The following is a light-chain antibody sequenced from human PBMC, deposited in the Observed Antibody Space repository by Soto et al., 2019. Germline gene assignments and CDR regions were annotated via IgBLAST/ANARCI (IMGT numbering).Light chain of an antibody. Sequence: QSALTQPASVSGSPGQSVTISCTGTSSDVGSYNLVSLYQQLPGKAPKVIICEVNKRPSGVSYRFSGSKSGNTASLTISGLQTEDEADYYCCSYAGTVAYVFGTGTKLTVL. CDR1: SSDVGSYNL. J-gene: IGLJ1*01. CDR3: CSYAGTVAYV. V-gene: IGLV2-23*02. CDR2: EVN.